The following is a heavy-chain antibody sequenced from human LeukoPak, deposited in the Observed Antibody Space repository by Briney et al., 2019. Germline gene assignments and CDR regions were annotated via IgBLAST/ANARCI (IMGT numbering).Heavy chain of an antibody. CDR2: ISYDGSNK. V-gene: IGHV3-30*18. D-gene: IGHD6-13*01. Sequence: PGGSLRLSCAASGFTFSSYCMHWVRQAPGKGLEWVAVISYDGSNKYYADSVKGRFTISRDNSKSTLYLQMNSLRAEDTAVYYGAKAKGSWWEYFQYWGQGTPVAVSS. J-gene: IGHJ1*01. CDR3: AKAKGSWWEYFQY. CDR1: GFTFSSYC.